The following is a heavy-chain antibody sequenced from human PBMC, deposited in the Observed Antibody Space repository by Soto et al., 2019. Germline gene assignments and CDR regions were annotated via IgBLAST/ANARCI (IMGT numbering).Heavy chain of an antibody. CDR3: ARPRSGSYRLDYYGMDV. Sequence: LGESLKISCKGSGYNFANYWIAWVRQMPGKGLEWMGIIYPGDSDSRYSPSFQGQVTISADKSINTAYLQWRSLRASDTAMYYCARPRSGSYRLDYYGMDVWGQGTTVTVSS. CDR2: IYPGDSDS. CDR1: GYNFANYW. J-gene: IGHJ6*02. D-gene: IGHD3-10*01. V-gene: IGHV5-51*01.